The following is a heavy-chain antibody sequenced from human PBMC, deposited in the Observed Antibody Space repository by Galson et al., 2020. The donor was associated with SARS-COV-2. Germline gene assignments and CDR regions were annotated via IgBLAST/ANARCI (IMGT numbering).Heavy chain of an antibody. J-gene: IGHJ4*02. V-gene: IGHV4-31*11. D-gene: IGHD3-10*01. Sequence: SETLSLTCAVSGGSISSGGYYWSWIRQHPGKGLEWIGYIYYSGSTYYNPSLKSRVTISVDTSKNQFSLKLSSVTAADTAVYYCASSPLTMVRGVIGRYFDYWGQGTLVTVSS. CDR3: ASSPLTMVRGVIGRYFDY. CDR1: GGSISSGGYY. CDR2: IYYSGST.